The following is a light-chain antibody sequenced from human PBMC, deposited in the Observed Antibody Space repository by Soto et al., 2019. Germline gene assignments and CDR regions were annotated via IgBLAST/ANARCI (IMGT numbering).Light chain of an antibody. CDR2: AAS. CDR3: QQLNSYPRT. J-gene: IGKJ1*01. Sequence: DIQLTQSPSFLSASVGDRVTITCRASQGIRSFLAWYQQKLGKAPKLLIYAASTLQSGVPSRFSGSGSGTEFALTISSLQPEDFATYYCQQLNSYPRTFGQGTKVEIK. CDR1: QGIRSF. V-gene: IGKV1-9*01.